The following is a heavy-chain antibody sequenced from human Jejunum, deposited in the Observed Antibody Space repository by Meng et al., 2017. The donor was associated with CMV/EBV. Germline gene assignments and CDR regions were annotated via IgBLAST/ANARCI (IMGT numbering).Heavy chain of an antibody. CDR3: ARSTTVADFDS. Sequence: KGSGYTFTNYWLGWVRQMPGKGLECMGIIYPGDSDTKYSPSFQGQVTISADKSINTAYLQWSSLQASDTAMYYCARSTTVADFDSWGQGTRVTVSS. CDR2: IYPGDSDT. CDR1: GYTFTNYW. J-gene: IGHJ4*02. D-gene: IGHD4-11*01. V-gene: IGHV5-51*01.